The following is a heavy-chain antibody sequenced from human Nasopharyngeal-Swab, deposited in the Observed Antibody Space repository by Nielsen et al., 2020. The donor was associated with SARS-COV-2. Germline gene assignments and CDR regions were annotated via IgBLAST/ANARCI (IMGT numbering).Heavy chain of an antibody. D-gene: IGHD1-26*01. V-gene: IGHV3-33*01. CDR2: IWYDGSNK. CDR1: GFTFSSYD. Sequence: GESLKISCAASGFTFSSYDMHWVRQAPGKGLEWVAVIWYDGSNKYYADSVKGRFTISRDNSKKTLYLQMNSLRAEDTAVYYCAREGIVGATSGLDYWGQGTLVTVSS. CDR3: AREGIVGATSGLDY. J-gene: IGHJ4*02.